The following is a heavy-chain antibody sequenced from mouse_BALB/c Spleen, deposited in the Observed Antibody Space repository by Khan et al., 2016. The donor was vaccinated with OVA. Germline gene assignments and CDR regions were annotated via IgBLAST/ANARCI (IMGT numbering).Heavy chain of an antibody. V-gene: IGHV1S135*01. CDR1: DYSFTSYY. CDR3: ARGTFDY. J-gene: IGHJ3*01. D-gene: IGHD3-3*01. Sequence: VQLQQSGPELMKPGASVNISCKASDYSFTSYYIHWVKQSHGKSLEWIGYIDPFNGGTDYNQKFKGKATLTVDKSSNTAYMHLSSLTSEDSAVYYCARGTFDYWGQGTLFTVSA. CDR2: IDPFNGGT.